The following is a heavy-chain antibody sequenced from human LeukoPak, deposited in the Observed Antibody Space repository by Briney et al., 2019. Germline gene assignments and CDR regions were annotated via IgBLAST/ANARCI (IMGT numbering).Heavy chain of an antibody. J-gene: IGHJ4*02. D-gene: IGHD4/OR15-4a*01. CDR2: IYTSGST. CDR1: GGPISIYY. V-gene: IGHV4-4*07. CDR3: ARVRTIVVPHHFDS. Sequence: SETLSLTCTVSGGPISIYYWSWIRQPAGKGLEWIGRIYTSGSTNYTPSLKSRVTMSVDTSKNQFSLKLSSVTAADTARYYCARVRTIVVPHHFDSWGQGTLVTVSS.